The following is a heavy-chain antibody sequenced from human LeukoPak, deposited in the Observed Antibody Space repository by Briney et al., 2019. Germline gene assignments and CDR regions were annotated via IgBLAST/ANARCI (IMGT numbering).Heavy chain of an antibody. D-gene: IGHD6-13*01. CDR2: IYYNGSP. CDR1: GGSFSGYY. J-gene: IGHJ4*02. Sequence: SETLSLTCAVYGGSFSGYYWSWIRQPPGKGLEWIGSIYYNGSPYYNPSLKSRVTMSVDTFNNQFSLRLSSVTATDTAVYYCAKTGHSSSWYFDYWGQGTLVTASP. CDR3: AKTGHSSSWYFDY. V-gene: IGHV4-34*01.